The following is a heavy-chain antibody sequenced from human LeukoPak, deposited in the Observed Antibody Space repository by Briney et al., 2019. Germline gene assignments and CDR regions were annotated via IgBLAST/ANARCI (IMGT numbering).Heavy chain of an antibody. V-gene: IGHV1-2*02. J-gene: IGHJ4*02. CDR2: INPNSGGT. D-gene: IGHD6-19*01. Sequence: ASVKVSCKASGYTLTGYYMHWVRQAPGQGLEWMGWINPNSGGTNYAQKFQSRVTMTRDTSISTAYMELSRLRSDDTAVYYCARVLSSGWESTDYWGQGTLVTVSS. CDR3: ARVLSSGWESTDY. CDR1: GYTLTGYY.